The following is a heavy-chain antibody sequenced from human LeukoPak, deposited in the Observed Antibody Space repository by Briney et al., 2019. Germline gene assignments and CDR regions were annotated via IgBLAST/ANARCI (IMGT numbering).Heavy chain of an antibody. CDR1: GFTFSSYW. CDR3: AKSDYDSSGYYPWARCLDV. D-gene: IGHD3-22*01. Sequence: GGSLRLSCAASGFTFSSYWMSWVRQAPGKGLEWVSAIRASGGNTYYADSVKGRFTISRDNSKNTLYLQMNSLRAEDTAVYYCAKSDYDSSGYYPWARCLDVWGQGTTVTVSS. V-gene: IGHV3-23*01. J-gene: IGHJ6*02. CDR2: IRASGGNT.